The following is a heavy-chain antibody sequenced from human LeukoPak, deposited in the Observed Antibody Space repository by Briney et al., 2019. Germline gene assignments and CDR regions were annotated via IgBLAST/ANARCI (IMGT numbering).Heavy chain of an antibody. V-gene: IGHV1-2*06. Sequence: ASVKVSCKASGYTFTGYYMHWVRQAPGQGLEWMGRINPNSGGTNYAQKFQGRVTMTRDTSISTAYMELSRLRSDDTAVDYCARMYGSGSYLALDYWGQGTLVTVSS. CDR2: INPNSGGT. D-gene: IGHD3-10*01. CDR1: GYTFTGYY. CDR3: ARMYGSGSYLALDY. J-gene: IGHJ4*02.